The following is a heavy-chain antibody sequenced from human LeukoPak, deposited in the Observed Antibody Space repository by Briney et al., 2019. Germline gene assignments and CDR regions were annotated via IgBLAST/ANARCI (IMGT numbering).Heavy chain of an antibody. CDR2: IKQDGSER. CDR3: ARAYMDVVPAAAAWGY. D-gene: IGHD2-2*01. J-gene: IGHJ4*02. Sequence: GGSLRLSCAASGFTVSSYWMSWVRQAPGKGLEWVANIKQDGSERYYVDSVRGRFTISRDNAKNSLYLQMNSLRAEDTAVYYCARAYMDVVPAAAAWGYWGQGTPVTVSS. CDR1: GFTVSSYW. V-gene: IGHV3-7*01.